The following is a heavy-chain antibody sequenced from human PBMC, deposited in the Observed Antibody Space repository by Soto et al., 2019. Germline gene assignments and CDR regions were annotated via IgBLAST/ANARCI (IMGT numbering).Heavy chain of an antibody. CDR2: ISFDGSNK. Sequence: QVQLVESGGGVVQPGRSLRLSCAASGFTFSGYTMHWVRQAPGKGLEWVAAISFDGSNKYYADSVKDRFTISRDNSKNTVYVQMNSLRAEDTAVYYCGRDRRFGNGNNLGFDYWGQGTLVTVSS. D-gene: IGHD3-10*01. V-gene: IGHV3-30-3*01. CDR3: GRDRRFGNGNNLGFDY. CDR1: GFTFSGYT. J-gene: IGHJ4*02.